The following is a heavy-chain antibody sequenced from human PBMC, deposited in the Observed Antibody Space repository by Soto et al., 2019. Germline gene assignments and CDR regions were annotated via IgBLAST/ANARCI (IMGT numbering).Heavy chain of an antibody. CDR3: ARGGSRRDYYYYGMDV. V-gene: IGHV3-13*01. D-gene: IGHD3-16*01. CDR2: IGTAGDT. CDR1: GFTFSSYD. Sequence: PGGSLRLSCAASGFTFSSYDMHWVRQATGKGLEWVSAIGTAGDTYYPGSVKGRFTISRENAKNSLYLQMNSLRAGDTAVYYCARGGSRRDYYYYGMDVWGQGTTVTVSS. J-gene: IGHJ6*02.